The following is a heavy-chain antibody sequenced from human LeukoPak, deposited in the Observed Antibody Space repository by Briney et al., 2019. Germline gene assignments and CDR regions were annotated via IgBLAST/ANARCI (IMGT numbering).Heavy chain of an antibody. Sequence: GGSLRLSYTASGFTFGDYAMSWVRLAPGKGLEWVSAISGSGGSTYYADSVKGRFTISRDNSKNTLYLQMNSLRAEDTAVYYCAKAYSGYVPFDYWGQGTLVTVSS. V-gene: IGHV3-23*01. CDR3: AKAYSGYVPFDY. J-gene: IGHJ4*02. CDR2: ISGSGGST. CDR1: GFTFGDYA. D-gene: IGHD5-12*01.